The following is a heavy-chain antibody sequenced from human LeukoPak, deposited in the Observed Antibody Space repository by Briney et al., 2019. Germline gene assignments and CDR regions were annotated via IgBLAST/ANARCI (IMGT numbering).Heavy chain of an antibody. J-gene: IGHJ4*02. Sequence: PSQTLSLTCTVSGGSIISGHYYWTWIRQHPGKGLEWIGYIYYSGSTSHNPSLKSRVTISVDTSKNQFSLMLSSVTAADTAVYYCARGYDSSAYYPFNYWGQGTLVTVSS. CDR1: GGSIISGHYY. CDR2: IYYSGST. D-gene: IGHD3-22*01. CDR3: ARGYDSSAYYPFNY. V-gene: IGHV4-31*03.